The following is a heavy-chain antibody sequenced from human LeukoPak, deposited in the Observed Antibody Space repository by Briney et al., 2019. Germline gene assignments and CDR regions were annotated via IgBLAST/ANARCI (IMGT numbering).Heavy chain of an antibody. V-gene: IGHV3-48*01. CDR1: GFTFSSYS. CDR2: ISSSSSTI. CDR3: ARDAYYDFWSGRHDAFDI. J-gene: IGHJ3*02. D-gene: IGHD3-3*01. Sequence: QPGGSLRLSCAASGFTFSSYSMNWVRQAPGKGLEWVSYISSSSSTIYYADSVKGRFTISRDNAKNSLYLQMNSLRAEDTAVYYCARDAYYDFWSGRHDAFDIWGQGTMVTVSS.